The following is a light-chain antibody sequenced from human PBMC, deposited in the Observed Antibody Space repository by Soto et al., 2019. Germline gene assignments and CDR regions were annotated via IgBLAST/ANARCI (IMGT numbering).Light chain of an antibody. CDR1: QSISSW. Sequence: DIQMTQSPSTLSASVGDRVTITCRASQSISSWLSWYQQKPGKAPKLLIYKASTLQSGVPSRFSGSGSGTDFTPTVSRLQPDDFATYYGQQYDTYWTFGQGTRVEIK. CDR3: QQYDTYWT. J-gene: IGKJ1*01. CDR2: KAS. V-gene: IGKV1-5*03.